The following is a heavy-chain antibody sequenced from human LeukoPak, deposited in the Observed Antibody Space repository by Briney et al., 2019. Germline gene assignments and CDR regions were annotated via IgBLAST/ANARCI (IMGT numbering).Heavy chain of an antibody. CDR1: GFTFDDYG. Sequence: GGSLRLSCAASGFTFDDYGMSWVRQAPGKGLEWVSGINWNGGSTGYADSVKGRFTISRDNAKNSLYLHMNTLRAEDTALYYCARDSSFNYYYYMDVWGKGTTVTVSS. J-gene: IGHJ6*03. V-gene: IGHV3-20*04. CDR2: INWNGGST. CDR3: ARDSSFNYYYYMDV. D-gene: IGHD3-3*02.